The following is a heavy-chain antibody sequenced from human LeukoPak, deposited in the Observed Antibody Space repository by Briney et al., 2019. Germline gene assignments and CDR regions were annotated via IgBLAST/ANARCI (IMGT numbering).Heavy chain of an antibody. CDR3: ARGYCSSTTCRGAFDI. CDR1: GFTFDDYA. D-gene: IGHD2-2*01. CDR2: ISWNSGSI. J-gene: IGHJ3*02. V-gene: IGHV3-9*03. Sequence: GGSLRLSCAASGFTFDDYAMHWVRQAPGKGLEWVSGISWNSGSIDYADSVKGRFTISRDNAKNSLYLQMNSLRAEDMALYYCARGYCSSTTCRGAFDIWGQGTMVTVSS.